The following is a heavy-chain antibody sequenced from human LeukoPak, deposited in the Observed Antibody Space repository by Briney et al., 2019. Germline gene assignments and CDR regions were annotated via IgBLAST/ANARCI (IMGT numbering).Heavy chain of an antibody. V-gene: IGHV4-30-2*01. CDR2: IYHSGST. CDR3: AREYYYGSGSYGMDV. CDR1: GGSISSGGYS. Sequence: SQTPSLTCAVSGGSISSGGYSWSWIRQPPGKGLEWIGYIYHSGSTYYNPSLKSRVTISVDRSKNQFSLKLSSVTAADTAVYYCAREYYYGSGSYGMDVWGQGTTVTVSS. D-gene: IGHD3-10*01. J-gene: IGHJ6*02.